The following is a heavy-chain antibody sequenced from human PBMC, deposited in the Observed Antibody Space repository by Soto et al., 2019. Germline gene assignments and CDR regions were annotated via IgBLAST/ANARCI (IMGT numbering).Heavy chain of an antibody. J-gene: IGHJ4*02. D-gene: IGHD2-2*01. V-gene: IGHV1-3*01. CDR2: INAGNGDT. CDR1: GYIFTNYA. Sequence: ASVKVSCKASGYIFTNYAIHWVRQAPGQRLEWMGWINAGNGDTKYSQKFQGRVTITRDTSAGTAYMELSSPRSEDTALYSCARGYCSSTSCQYYFDYWGQGSMVTVSS. CDR3: ARGYCSSTSCQYYFDY.